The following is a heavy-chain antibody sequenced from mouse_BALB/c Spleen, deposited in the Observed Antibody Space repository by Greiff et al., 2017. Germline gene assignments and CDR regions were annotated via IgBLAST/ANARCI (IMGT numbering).Heavy chain of an antibody. J-gene: IGHJ3*01. CDR1: GYSITSGYY. D-gene: IGHD1-2*01. CDR2: ISYDGSN. Sequence: VQLQQSGPGLVKPSQSLSLTCSVTGYSITSGYYWNWIRQFPGNKLEWMGYISYDGSNNYNPSLKNRISITRDTSKNQFFLKLNSVTTEDTATYYCAITTAFAYWGEGTLVTVSA. CDR3: AITTAFAY. V-gene: IGHV3-6*02.